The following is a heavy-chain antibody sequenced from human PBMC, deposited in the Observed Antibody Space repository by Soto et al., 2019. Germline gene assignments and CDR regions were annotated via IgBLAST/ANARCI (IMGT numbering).Heavy chain of an antibody. J-gene: IGHJ6*02. CDR2: ISSSSSYI. D-gene: IGHD3-10*01. CDR3: ARDRFIRNPKSWFGELSRGYGMDV. CDR1: GGTFSSYS. V-gene: IGHV3-21*01. Sequence: SCKASGGTFSSYSMNWVRQAPGKGLEWVSSISSSSSYIYYADSVKGRFTISRDNAKNSLYLQMNSLRAEDTAVYYCARDRFIRNPKSWFGELSRGYGMDVWGQGTTVTVSS.